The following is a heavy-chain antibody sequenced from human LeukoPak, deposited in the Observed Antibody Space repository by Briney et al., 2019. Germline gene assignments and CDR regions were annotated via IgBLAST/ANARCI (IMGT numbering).Heavy chain of an antibody. CDR3: ARVEEGYGSGRRENYYYYYMDV. V-gene: IGHV4-59*01. J-gene: IGHJ6*03. CDR1: GGSISNYY. Sequence: SETLSLTCTVSGGSISNYYWSWFRQPPGKGLKWIGYIHYSGSTNYNPSLKSRVTISIDTSKNQFSLKLSSVTAADTAVYYCARVEEGYGSGRRENYYYYYMDVWGKGTTVTISS. CDR2: IHYSGST. D-gene: IGHD3-10*01.